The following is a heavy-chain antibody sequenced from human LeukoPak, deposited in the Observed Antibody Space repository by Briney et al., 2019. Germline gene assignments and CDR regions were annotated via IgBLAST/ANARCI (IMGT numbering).Heavy chain of an antibody. CDR3: AKDPHYYGSGSHFPDY. V-gene: IGHV3-30*02. Sequence: GGSLRLSCAASGFTFSSYGMHWVRQAPGKGLEWVAFIRYDGSNKYYADSVKGRFTISRDNSKNTLYLQMNSLRAEDTAVYYCAKDPHYYGSGSHFPDYWGQGTLVTVSS. J-gene: IGHJ4*02. CDR1: GFTFSSYG. D-gene: IGHD3-10*01. CDR2: IRYDGSNK.